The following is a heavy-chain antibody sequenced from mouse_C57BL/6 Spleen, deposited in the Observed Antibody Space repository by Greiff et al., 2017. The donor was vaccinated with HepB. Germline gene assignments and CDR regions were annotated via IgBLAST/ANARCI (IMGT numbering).Heavy chain of an antibody. CDR2: ISSGSSTI. CDR1: GFTFSDYG. V-gene: IGHV5-17*01. CDR3: ARRDSSSFGMDY. J-gene: IGHJ4*01. D-gene: IGHD1-1*01. Sequence: EVQLVESGGGLVKPGGSLKLSCAASGFTFSDYGMHWVRQAPEKGLEWVAYISSGSSTIYYADTMKGRFTISRDNAKNTLFLQMTSLRSEDTAMYYCARRDSSSFGMDYWGQGTSVTVSS.